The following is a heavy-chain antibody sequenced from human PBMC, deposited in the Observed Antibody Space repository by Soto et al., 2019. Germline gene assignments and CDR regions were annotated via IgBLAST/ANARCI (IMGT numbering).Heavy chain of an antibody. CDR2: IHYSGST. J-gene: IGHJ5*02. CDR3: ARGKIVGP. CDR1: GDSISTYY. D-gene: IGHD3-16*02. V-gene: IGHV4-59*01. Sequence: QVQLQESGPRLVKPSETLSLTCTVSGDSISTYYWSWIRQPPGKGLEWIGYIHYSGSTNFNPSLKSRVTRSIDTSRNQFSLKLSSVTAADTAVYYCARGKIVGPWGQGTLVTVSS.